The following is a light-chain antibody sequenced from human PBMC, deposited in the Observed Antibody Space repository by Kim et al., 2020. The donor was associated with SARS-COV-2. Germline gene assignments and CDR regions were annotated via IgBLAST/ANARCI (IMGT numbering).Light chain of an antibody. V-gene: IGKV3-20*01. Sequence: EIVLTQSPGTLSLSPGERATLSCRASPSIGNNYLAWYQQRPGQAPRLLIYGATSRATGIPDRFSGSGSGTDFTLTISRLEPEDFALYYCQQYRNSTRTFGQGTKVDIK. CDR1: PSIGNNY. CDR2: GAT. CDR3: QQYRNSTRT. J-gene: IGKJ1*01.